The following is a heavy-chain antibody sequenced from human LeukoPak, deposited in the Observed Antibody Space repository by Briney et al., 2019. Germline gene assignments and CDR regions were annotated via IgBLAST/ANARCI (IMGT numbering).Heavy chain of an antibody. CDR3: ARRGCGGDCYLYDY. V-gene: IGHV3-48*02. J-gene: IGHJ4*02. Sequence: TGRSLRLSCAASGFTFSSYGMNWVRQAPGKGLEWVSHISSSSSTIYYADSVKGRFTISRDNAKNSLYLQMNSLRDEDTAVYYCARRGCGGDCYLYDYWGQGTLVTVSS. D-gene: IGHD2-21*02. CDR1: GFTFSSYG. CDR2: ISSSSSTI.